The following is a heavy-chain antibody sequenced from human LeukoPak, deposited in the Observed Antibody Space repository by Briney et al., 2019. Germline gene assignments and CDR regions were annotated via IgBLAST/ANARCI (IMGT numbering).Heavy chain of an antibody. Sequence: PGGSLRLSCVASGFTFSHYWMSWVRQAPGKGLEWVANIKQDGSDKYYVDSVKGRFTISRDNAKNSLYLQMNSLRAEDTAVYYCAREKGNYDGYYNYYMDVWGKGTTVTVSS. V-gene: IGHV3-7*01. J-gene: IGHJ6*03. CDR2: IKQDGSDK. CDR3: AREKGNYDGYYNYYMDV. CDR1: GFTFSHYW. D-gene: IGHD4-11*01.